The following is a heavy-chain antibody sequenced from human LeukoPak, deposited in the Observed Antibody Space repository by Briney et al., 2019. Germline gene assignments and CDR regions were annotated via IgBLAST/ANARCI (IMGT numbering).Heavy chain of an antibody. CDR3: ARAFSGGYSSSWSLYYYHMDV. CDR2: IYYSGST. Sequence: SETLSLTCTVSGGSISSYYWSWIRQPPGKGLEWVGYIYYSGSTNYNPSLKSRVTISVDTSKNQFSLKLSSVTAADTAVYYCARAFSGGYSSSWSLYYYHMDVWGKGTTVTVSS. CDR1: GGSISSYY. V-gene: IGHV4-59*01. J-gene: IGHJ6*03. D-gene: IGHD6-13*01.